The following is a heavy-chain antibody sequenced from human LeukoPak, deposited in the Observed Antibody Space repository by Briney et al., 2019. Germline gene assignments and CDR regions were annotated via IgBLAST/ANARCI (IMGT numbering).Heavy chain of an antibody. Sequence: ASVKVSCTASGYTFTSYGISWVRQAPGQGLEWMGWISAYNGNTNYAQKLQGRVTMTTDTSTSTAYMELRSLRSDDTAAYYCARHDYYDSSGYYYIDYWGQGTLVTVSS. CDR2: ISAYNGNT. V-gene: IGHV1-18*01. J-gene: IGHJ4*02. D-gene: IGHD3-22*01. CDR3: ARHDYYDSSGYYYIDY. CDR1: GYTFTSYG.